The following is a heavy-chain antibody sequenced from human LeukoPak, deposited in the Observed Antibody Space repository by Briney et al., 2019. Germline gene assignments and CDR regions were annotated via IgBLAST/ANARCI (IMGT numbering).Heavy chain of an antibody. CDR3: ARVDDYYGSGSPHALAV. J-gene: IGHJ4*02. CDR2: ISSSGSTI. CDR1: GFTFSGYY. Sequence: PGGFLRLSCAASGFTFSGYYMSWIRQAPGKGLEWVSYISSSGSTIYYADSVKGRFTISRDNSKNTLYLQMNSLRAEDTAVYYCARVDDYYGSGSPHALAVWGQGTLVTVSS. V-gene: IGHV3-11*01. D-gene: IGHD3-10*01.